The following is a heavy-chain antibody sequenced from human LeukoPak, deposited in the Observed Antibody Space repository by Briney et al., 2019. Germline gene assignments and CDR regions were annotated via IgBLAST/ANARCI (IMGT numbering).Heavy chain of an antibody. V-gene: IGHV3-30*02. CDR2: IRYDGTNT. Sequence: GGSLRLSCAASGFTFNSYGMHWVRQAPGKGLEWVAFIRYDGTNTYYADSVKGRFTISRDNSKNTLYLQMNSLRAEDTAVYYCARDSVGAIGYFDYWGQGTLVTVSS. J-gene: IGHJ4*02. D-gene: IGHD1-26*01. CDR1: GFTFNSYG. CDR3: ARDSVGAIGYFDY.